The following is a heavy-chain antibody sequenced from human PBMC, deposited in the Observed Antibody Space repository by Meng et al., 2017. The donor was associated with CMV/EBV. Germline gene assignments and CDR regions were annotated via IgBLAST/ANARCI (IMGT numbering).Heavy chain of an antibody. D-gene: IGHD3-3*01. CDR2: INRGDSVI. V-gene: IGHV3-48*03. CDR1: TFTLSNHD. Sequence: GESLKISCSSSTFTLSNHDMNWVRQAPGKGLEWLSHINRGDSVIAYADSVRGRFTISRDIAKNSLYLQMNSLRVKDTALYYCTKDQGISGYSMDVWGQGTTVTVSS. J-gene: IGHJ6*02. CDR3: TKDQGISGYSMDV.